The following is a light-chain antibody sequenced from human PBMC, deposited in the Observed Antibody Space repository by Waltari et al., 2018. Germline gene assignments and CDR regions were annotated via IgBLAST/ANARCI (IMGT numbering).Light chain of an antibody. CDR3: QQYKRWPPIT. V-gene: IGKV3-15*01. CDR1: QSVSAN. J-gene: IGKJ5*01. Sequence: EIVMTQSPATLSVSPGDTATLSCRASQSVSANVAWYQNKPGQAPRLPIYDASTRATSIPSKFRGSGSVTDVTLTNSSLQSEDVAVEYGQQYKRWPPITFSHATRLEIK. CDR2: DAS.